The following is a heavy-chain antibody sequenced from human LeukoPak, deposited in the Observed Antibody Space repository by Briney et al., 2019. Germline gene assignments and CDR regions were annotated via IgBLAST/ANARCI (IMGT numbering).Heavy chain of an antibody. V-gene: IGHV1-2*02. Sequence: ASVKVSCKASGYTFTGYYLHWVRQAPGQGLEWMGWINTNSGGTNYAQKFQGRVTMTRDTSISTAYMELSRQRSDDTAVYFCARDRTKIPGISMVRGVTKFYYYYMDIWGKGTTVTVSS. CDR1: GYTFTGYY. J-gene: IGHJ6*03. D-gene: IGHD3-10*01. CDR2: INTNSGGT. CDR3: ARDRTKIPGISMVRGVTKFYYYYMDI.